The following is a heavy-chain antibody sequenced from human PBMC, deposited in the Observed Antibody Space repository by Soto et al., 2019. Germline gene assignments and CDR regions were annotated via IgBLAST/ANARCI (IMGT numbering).Heavy chain of an antibody. CDR2: IKSKTDGGTT. CDR1: GFTFSNAW. CDR3: TTEKALERPSKLFDY. D-gene: IGHD1-1*01. Sequence: GGSLRLSCAASGFTFSNAWMSWVRQAPWKGLEWVGRIKSKTDGGTTDYAAPVKGRFTISRDDSKNTLYLQMNSLKTEDTAVYYCTTEKALERPSKLFDYWGQGTLVTVSS. V-gene: IGHV3-15*01. J-gene: IGHJ4*02.